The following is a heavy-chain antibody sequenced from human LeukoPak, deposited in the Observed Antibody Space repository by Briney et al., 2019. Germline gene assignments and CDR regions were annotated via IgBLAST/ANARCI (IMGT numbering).Heavy chain of an antibody. CDR1: GFTFSSYE. D-gene: IGHD5-12*01. J-gene: IGHJ5*02. CDR2: ISSSGSTI. Sequence: GGSLRLSCAASGFTFSSYEMNWVRPAPGKGLEWVSYISSSGSTIYYADSVKGRFTISRDNAKNSLYLQMNSLRAEDTAVYYCATLPSGYDSWFDPWGQGTLVTVSS. CDR3: ATLPSGYDSWFDP. V-gene: IGHV3-48*03.